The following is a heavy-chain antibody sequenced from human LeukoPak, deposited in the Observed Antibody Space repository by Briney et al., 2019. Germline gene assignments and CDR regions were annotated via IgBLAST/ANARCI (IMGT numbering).Heavy chain of an antibody. Sequence: GRSLRLSCAASGFSFSIYGMHWVRQAPGKGLEWVAVISYEGSNKYYADSVKGRFTISRDNSKNTLYLQMNSLRAEDTAVYYRAKYGKEYQLLRGYDSYDMDVWGQGTTVTVSS. CDR2: ISYEGSNK. J-gene: IGHJ6*02. D-gene: IGHD2-2*01. CDR3: AKYGKEYQLLRGYDSYDMDV. V-gene: IGHV3-30*18. CDR1: GFSFSIYG.